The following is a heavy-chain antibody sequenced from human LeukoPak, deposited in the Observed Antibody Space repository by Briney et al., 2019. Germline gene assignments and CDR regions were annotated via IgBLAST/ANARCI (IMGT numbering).Heavy chain of an antibody. V-gene: IGHV3-30*03. CDR1: GFTFSSYG. J-gene: IGHJ4*02. CDR2: ISFDGSIE. Sequence: PGGSLRLSCAASGFTFSSYGMHWVRQTPGKGLEWVALISFDGSIEYYVDSVKGRFTISRDNSKNTLFLQMNSLRPEDTAVYYCARDETVGAATDYWGQGTLVTVSS. D-gene: IGHD2-15*01. CDR3: ARDETVGAATDY.